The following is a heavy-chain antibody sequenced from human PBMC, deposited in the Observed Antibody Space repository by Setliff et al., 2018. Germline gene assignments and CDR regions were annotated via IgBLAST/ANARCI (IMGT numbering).Heavy chain of an antibody. CDR2: IYHNGNT. D-gene: IGHD5-18*01. J-gene: IGHJ6*02. Sequence: PSETLSLTCTVSGGSVSPYFWSWIRQPPGKGLEWIGYIYHNGNTNFNPSLKTRVTMSVDTSKNQFALNLGSVTAADAAVYYCVRDRTAYSYGLDVWGQGTTVTVSS. CDR3: VRDRTAYSYGLDV. V-gene: IGHV4-59*02. CDR1: GGSVSPYF.